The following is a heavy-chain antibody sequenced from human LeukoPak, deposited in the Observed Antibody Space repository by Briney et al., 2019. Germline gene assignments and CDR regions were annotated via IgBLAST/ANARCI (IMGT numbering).Heavy chain of an antibody. Sequence: SETLSLTCAVYGGSFSDYYWSWIRQPPGKGLEWIAEINHSGKSRVTISVDTSKNQFSLKLSSVTAADTAVYYGARRNYGSGRSPSYLDYWGQGTLVTVSS. CDR2: INHSG. CDR1: GGSFSDYY. D-gene: IGHD3-10*01. J-gene: IGHJ4*02. CDR3: ARRNYGSGRSPSYLDY. V-gene: IGHV4-34*01.